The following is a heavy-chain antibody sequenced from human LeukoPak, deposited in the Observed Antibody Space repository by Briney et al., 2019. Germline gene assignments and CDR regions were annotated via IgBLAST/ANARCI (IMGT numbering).Heavy chain of an antibody. CDR2: IYYSGST. V-gene: IGHV4-59*01. CDR3: ARVGFGNTPHPIDY. J-gene: IGHJ4*02. D-gene: IGHD4-23*01. Sequence: SETLSLTCTVSGGSISSYYWSWIRQPPGKGLEWIGYIYYSGSTNYNPSLKSRVTISVDTSKNQFSLELSSVTAADTAVYYCARVGFGNTPHPIDYWGQGALVTVSS. CDR1: GGSISSYY.